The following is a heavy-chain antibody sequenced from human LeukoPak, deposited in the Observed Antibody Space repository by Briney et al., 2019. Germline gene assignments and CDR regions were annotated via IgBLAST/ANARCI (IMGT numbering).Heavy chain of an antibody. CDR2: IPYDGSDK. V-gene: IGHV3-30*04. D-gene: IGHD6-19*01. J-gene: IGHJ4*02. Sequence: GGSLRLSCAASGFTFSSYAMQWVRQAPGKGLEWVAVIPYDGSDKNYADSVKGRFTISRDNSKNTLYLQMNSLRADDTAVYYCARAVYRSGGYYFDYWRQGTLVIVSS. CDR1: GFTFSSYA. CDR3: ARAVYRSGGYYFDY.